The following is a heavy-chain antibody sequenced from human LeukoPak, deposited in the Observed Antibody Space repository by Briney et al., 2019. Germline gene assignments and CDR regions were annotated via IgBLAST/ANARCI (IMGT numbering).Heavy chain of an antibody. Sequence: ASVKVSCKASGYTFTSYGISWVRQAPGQGLEWIGWISAYNGNTNYAQKLQGRVTMTTDTSTSTAYMELRSLRSDDTAVYYCARADVLRYFDWLNPFDYWGQGTLVTVSS. CDR3: ARADVLRYFDWLNPFDY. D-gene: IGHD3-9*01. J-gene: IGHJ4*02. CDR2: ISAYNGNT. V-gene: IGHV1-18*01. CDR1: GYTFTSYG.